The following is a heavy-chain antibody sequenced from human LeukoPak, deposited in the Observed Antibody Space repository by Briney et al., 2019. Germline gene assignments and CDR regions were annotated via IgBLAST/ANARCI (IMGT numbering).Heavy chain of an antibody. J-gene: IGHJ4*02. V-gene: IGHV4-4*02. CDR3: AREGGFYRPLDY. Sequence: PSETLSLTCGVSGGSVSSTNWWTWTRQPPGKGLERIGEVHLDGRSNFNPSLRSRLTMSVDLSEHHVSLKLTSVTAAATAVYYCAREGGFYRPLDYSGQGTLVTVSS. CDR1: GGSVSSTNW. D-gene: IGHD6-25*01. CDR2: VHLDGRS.